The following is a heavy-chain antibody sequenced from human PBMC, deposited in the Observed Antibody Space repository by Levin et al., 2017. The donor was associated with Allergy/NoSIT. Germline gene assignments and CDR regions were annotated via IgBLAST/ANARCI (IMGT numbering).Heavy chain of an antibody. D-gene: IGHD6-13*01. V-gene: IGHV4-39*07. Sequence: SQTLSLTCTVSGGSISSSSYQWGWIRQPPGQGLEWIGNIYYSGSTSYNPSLKNRVTMSIDTSKNQLFLKLTSVTAAETAVYYCARVLSAISASGPEYLGQGILVTVSS. CDR3: ARVLSAISASGPEY. J-gene: IGHJ4*02. CDR1: GGSISSSSYQ. CDR2: IYYSGST.